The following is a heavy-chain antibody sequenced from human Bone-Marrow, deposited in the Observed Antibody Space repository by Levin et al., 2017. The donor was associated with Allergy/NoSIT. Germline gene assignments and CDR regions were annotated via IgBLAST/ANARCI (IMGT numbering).Heavy chain of an antibody. V-gene: IGHV3-30*03. Sequence: GSLRLSCAASGFIFNDYGMHWVRQPPGKGLECVAIISYDGSNEYYTDSVKGRFTISRDNSKNTLFLQMNSLRPEDTAVYYCARETFAGYSSGCYFDNWGQGTMVTVSS. J-gene: IGHJ4*02. CDR1: GFIFNDYG. D-gene: IGHD6-19*01. CDR3: ARETFAGYSSGCYFDN. CDR2: ISYDGSNE.